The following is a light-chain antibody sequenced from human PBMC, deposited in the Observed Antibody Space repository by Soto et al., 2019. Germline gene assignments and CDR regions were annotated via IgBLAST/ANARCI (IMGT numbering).Light chain of an antibody. CDR2: DAY. V-gene: IGKV3-11*01. J-gene: IGKJ1*01. CDR1: QSFRGL. Sequence: EVVLTQSPVTLSLSPGERATLSCRASQSFRGLLAWYQQKPGQAPRLLIYDAYNRATGIPPRFSGSGSGTDFTLTISSLQSEDFAVYYCQQYNNWPRTFGLGTKVDIK. CDR3: QQYNNWPRT.